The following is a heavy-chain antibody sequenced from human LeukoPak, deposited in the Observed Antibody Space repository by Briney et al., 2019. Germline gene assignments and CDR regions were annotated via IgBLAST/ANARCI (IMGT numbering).Heavy chain of an antibody. CDR2: ISVTGDIT. CDR1: GFTFSSYA. Sequence: PGGSLRLSCAASGFTFSSYAMSWLRQTPQKGLEWVSGISVTGDITYYADSVKGRFTIARDNSRTTLYLQLNSLRADDTAVYYCAKSHITRYPLQYYFDSWGQGAQVIVSS. J-gene: IGHJ4*02. V-gene: IGHV3-23*01. D-gene: IGHD2-21*01. CDR3: AKSHITRYPLQYYFDS.